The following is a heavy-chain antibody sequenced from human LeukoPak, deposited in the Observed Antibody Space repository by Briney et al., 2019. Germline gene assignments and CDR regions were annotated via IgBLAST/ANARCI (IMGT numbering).Heavy chain of an antibody. CDR3: ARYVLTARFDY. CDR1: GFTFSSDW. CDR2: MRQDGSET. Sequence: GGSLRVSCAASGFTFSSDWMSWVRQAPGKGLEWVATMRQDGSETYYVDSVKGRFTISRDNAKNSVYLQMNSLRAEDTAVYYCARYVLTARFDYWGQGTLVTVSS. V-gene: IGHV3-7*01. D-gene: IGHD6-6*01. J-gene: IGHJ4*02.